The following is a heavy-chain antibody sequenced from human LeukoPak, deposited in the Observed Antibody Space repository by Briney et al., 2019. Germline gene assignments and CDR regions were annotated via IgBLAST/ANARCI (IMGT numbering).Heavy chain of an antibody. CDR3: AREGNGLLSKDLDY. CDR1: GYTFTDYY. D-gene: IGHD2-15*01. CDR2: INPRDGGT. J-gene: IGHJ4*02. Sequence: ASVKVSCKGSGYTFTDYYLHWVRQAPGQGLEWVGYINPRDGGTSSPPNFRGRVTMTTDASSSTVYMELSRLTSDDTAIYYCAREGNGLLSKDLDYWGQGALVTVSS. V-gene: IGHV1-2*02.